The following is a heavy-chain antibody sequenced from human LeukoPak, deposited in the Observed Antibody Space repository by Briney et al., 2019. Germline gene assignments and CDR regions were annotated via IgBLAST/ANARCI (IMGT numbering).Heavy chain of an antibody. D-gene: IGHD6-19*01. CDR3: ARGQRASRVAGIVDY. J-gene: IGHJ4*02. Sequence: GASVKVSCKASGYTFTSYYMHWVRQAPGQGLEWMGIINPSGGSTSYAQKFQGRVTMTRDTSISTAYMELSRLRSDDTAVYYCARGQRASRVAGIVDYWGQGTLVTVSS. V-gene: IGHV1-46*01. CDR1: GYTFTSYY. CDR2: INPSGGST.